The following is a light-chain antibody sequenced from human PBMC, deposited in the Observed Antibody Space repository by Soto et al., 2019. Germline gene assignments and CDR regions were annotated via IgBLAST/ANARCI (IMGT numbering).Light chain of an antibody. CDR2: DVT. CDR3: NSYTTSSTYV. Sequence: QSPLTPPSSVCGSPGQSVTIACTGTTSDVGSYNRVSWYQQAPGTAPKLIIHDVTNRPSGVPDRFSGSKYGTTASLTISGLQTEDEADYYCNSYTTSSTYVFGTGNTVTV. CDR1: TSDVGSYNR. V-gene: IGLV2-18*02. J-gene: IGLJ1*01.